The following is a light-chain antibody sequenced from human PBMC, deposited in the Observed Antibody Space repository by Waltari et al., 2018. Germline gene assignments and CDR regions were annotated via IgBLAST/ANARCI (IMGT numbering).Light chain of an antibody. V-gene: IGLV1-44*01. Sequence: QSVLTQPPSTSGTPGQRVTISCSGSTSNIGTNTVTWYQLPPGTAPKTVTFANYQRPSAVPDRCSADKAGTSASLGSSWPQSEDEADYLCATGDNSLGGRVFGGGIKVSVL. CDR1: TSNIGTNT. CDR2: ANY. CDR3: ATGDNSLGGRV. J-gene: IGLJ3*02.